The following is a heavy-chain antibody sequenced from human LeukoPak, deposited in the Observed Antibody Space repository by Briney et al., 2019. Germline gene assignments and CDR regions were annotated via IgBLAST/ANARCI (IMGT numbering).Heavy chain of an antibody. CDR3: GTSTRYCGGDCYSQDFQH. CDR2: INPNSGGT. V-gene: IGHV1-2*02. CDR1: GYTFTGYY. J-gene: IGHJ1*01. Sequence: ASVKVSCKASGYTFTGYYMHWVRQAPGQGLGWMGWINPNSGGTNYAQKFQGRVTMTRDTSISTAYMELSRLRSDDTAVYYCGTSTRYCGGDCYSQDFQHWGQGTLVTVSS. D-gene: IGHD2-21*02.